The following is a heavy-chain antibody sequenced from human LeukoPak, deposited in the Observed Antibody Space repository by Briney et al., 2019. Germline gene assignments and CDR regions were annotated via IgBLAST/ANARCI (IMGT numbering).Heavy chain of an antibody. V-gene: IGHV3-74*01. CDR1: GFTFSHYW. CDR3: VPSDSSGLD. CDR2: TNTDGSST. D-gene: IGHD3-22*01. J-gene: IGHJ4*02. Sequence: GGSLRLSCEASGFTFSHYWMHWVRHAPGKGLVWVSRTNTDGSSTSYMDSAKGRFTISRDNAKSTIYLQMNSLRAEDTAVYYCVPSDSSGLDWGQGTLVTVSS.